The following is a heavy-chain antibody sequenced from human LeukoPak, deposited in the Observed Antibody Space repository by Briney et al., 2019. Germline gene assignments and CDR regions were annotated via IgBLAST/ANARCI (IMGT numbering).Heavy chain of an antibody. CDR3: AGTYCSSTSCYTDY. CDR1: GYSISSGYY. J-gene: IGHJ4*02. Sequence: SETLSLTCAVSGYSISSGYYWGWIRQPPGKGLEWIGSIYHSGSTYYNPSLKSRVTISVDTSKNQFSLKLSSVTAADTAVYYCAGTYCSSTSCYTDYWGQGTLATVSS. V-gene: IGHV4-38-2*01. CDR2: IYHSGST. D-gene: IGHD2-2*01.